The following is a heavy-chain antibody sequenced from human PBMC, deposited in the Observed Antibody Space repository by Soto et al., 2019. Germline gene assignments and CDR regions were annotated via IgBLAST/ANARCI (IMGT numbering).Heavy chain of an antibody. CDR2: IYSGGST. Sequence: EVQLVESGGGLVQPGGSLRLSCAASGFTVSSNYMSWVRQAPGKGLEWVSVIYSGGSTYYADSVKGRYTISRHNSKNTRYLQMTSLSAAETAGYYCERAAAARRVSRGQGTLVTVSS. V-gene: IGHV3-53*04. J-gene: IGHJ4*02. CDR3: ERAAAARRVS. D-gene: IGHD6-13*01. CDR1: GFTVSSNY.